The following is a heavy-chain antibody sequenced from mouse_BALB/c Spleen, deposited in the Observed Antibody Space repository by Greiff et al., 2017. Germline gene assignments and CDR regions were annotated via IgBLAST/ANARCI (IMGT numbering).Heavy chain of an antibody. J-gene: IGHJ3*01. CDR1: GYTFTDYA. D-gene: IGHD3-2*01. V-gene: IGHV1-67*01. Sequence: QVQLQQSGPELVRPGVSVKISCKGSGYTFTDYAMHWVKQSHAKSLEWIGVISTYYGNTNYNQKFKGKATMTVDKSSSTAYMELARLTSEDSAIYYCARDSSGYRFAYWGQGTLVTVSA. CDR2: ISTYYGNT. CDR3: ARDSSGYRFAY.